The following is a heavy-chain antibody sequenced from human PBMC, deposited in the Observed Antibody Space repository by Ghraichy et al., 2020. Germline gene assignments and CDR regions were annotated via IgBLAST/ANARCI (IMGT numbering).Heavy chain of an antibody. V-gene: IGHV3-30*04. J-gene: IGHJ4*02. CDR2: ISYDGSNK. CDR1: GFTFSSYA. D-gene: IGHD6-13*01. Sequence: GGSLRLSCAASGFTFSSYAMHWVRQAPGKGLEWVAVISYDGSNKYYADSVKGRFTISRDNSKNTLYLQMNSLRAEDTAVYYCARGGIAAALHYYFDYWGQGTLVTVSS. CDR3: ARGGIAAALHYYFDY.